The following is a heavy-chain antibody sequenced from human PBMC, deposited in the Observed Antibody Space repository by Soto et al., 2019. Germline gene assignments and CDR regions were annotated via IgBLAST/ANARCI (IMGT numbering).Heavy chain of an antibody. V-gene: IGHV3-23*01. J-gene: IGHJ4*02. CDR1: GFTFSNYA. CDR3: AKGSLGSGYDLDY. Sequence: EVQLLESGGGLVQPGGSLRLSCAASGFTFSNYAMNWVRQAPEKGLEWVSSISASHGSTYYADSVHGRFTISRDNSKNTLYLQMNTLRVEDTAIYYCAKGSLGSGYDLDYCGQGTLVTVSS. CDR2: ISASHGST. D-gene: IGHD5-12*01.